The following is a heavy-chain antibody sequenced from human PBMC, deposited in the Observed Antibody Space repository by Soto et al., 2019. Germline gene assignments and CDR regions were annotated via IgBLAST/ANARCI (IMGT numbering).Heavy chain of an antibody. CDR2: IYYSGSS. Sequence: QVQLKESGPGLVKPSETLSLTCSVSGGSISTYYWSWIRQPPGKGLEWIWYIYYSGSSNYNPSLKSRVTISVDTSKNQFSLKLSSVTAADTAVYYCARLDYYDDRSGSKRHAFEFWGQGTMVTVSS. V-gene: IGHV4-59*08. D-gene: IGHD3-22*01. CDR3: ARLDYYDDRSGSKRHAFEF. CDR1: GGSISTYY. J-gene: IGHJ3*01.